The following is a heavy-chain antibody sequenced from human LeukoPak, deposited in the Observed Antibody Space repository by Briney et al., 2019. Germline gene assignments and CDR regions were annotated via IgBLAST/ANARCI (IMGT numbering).Heavy chain of an antibody. D-gene: IGHD3-22*01. Sequence: GGSLRLSCAASGYTFTSYGISWVRQAPGQGLEWMGWISAYNGNTNYAQKLQGRVTMTTDTSTSTAYMELRSLRSDDTAVYYCARDGPLMGQDYYDSSGYYLYWGQGTLVTVSS. CDR3: ARDGPLMGQDYYDSSGYYLY. J-gene: IGHJ4*02. CDR1: GYTFTSYG. CDR2: ISAYNGNT. V-gene: IGHV1-18*01.